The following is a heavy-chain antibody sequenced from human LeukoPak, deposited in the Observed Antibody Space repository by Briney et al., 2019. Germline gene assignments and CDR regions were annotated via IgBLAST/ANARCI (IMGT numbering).Heavy chain of an antibody. D-gene: IGHD6-6*01. V-gene: IGHV3-21*01. CDR3: ATSAYSSSGFDY. J-gene: IGHJ4*02. Sequence: GGSLRLSCAASGFTFSSYSINWVRQAPGKGLEWVSSISSSSSYIYYADSVKGRFTISRDNAKNSLYLQMNSLRAEDTAVYYCATSAYSSSGFDYWGQGTLVTVSS. CDR2: ISSSSSYI. CDR1: GFTFSSYS.